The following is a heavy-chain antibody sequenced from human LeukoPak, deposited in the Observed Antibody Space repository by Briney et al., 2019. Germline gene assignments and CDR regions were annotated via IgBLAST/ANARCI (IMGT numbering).Heavy chain of an antibody. V-gene: IGHV4-34*01. Sequence: SETLSLTCAVSGGSFSGYFWSWIRQTPGKGLEWIGEINHGGNTNYNPSLKSRVTISVDRSKNQFSLKLSSVTAADTAVYYCARVVPAASSWFDPWGQGTLVTVSS. CDR3: ARVVPAASSWFDP. CDR1: GGSFSGYF. J-gene: IGHJ5*02. D-gene: IGHD2-2*01. CDR2: INHGGNT.